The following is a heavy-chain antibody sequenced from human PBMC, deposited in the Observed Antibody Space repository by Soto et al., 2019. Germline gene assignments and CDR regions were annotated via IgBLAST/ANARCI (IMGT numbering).Heavy chain of an antibody. D-gene: IGHD4-17*01. CDR3: ARAADYVNWFDP. J-gene: IGHJ5*02. Sequence: PGGSLRLSCAASGFTFSDYYMSWIRQAPGKGLEWVSGISGSSTYYADSVKGRFTISRDDSKNTLYMQMNSLRAEDTAVYYCARAADYVNWFDPRGQGTLVTVSS. V-gene: IGHV3-66*01. CDR1: GFTFSDYY. CDR2: ISGSST.